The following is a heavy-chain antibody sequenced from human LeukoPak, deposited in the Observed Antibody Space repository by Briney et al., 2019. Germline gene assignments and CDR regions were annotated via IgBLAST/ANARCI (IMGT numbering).Heavy chain of an antibody. J-gene: IGHJ4*02. V-gene: IGHV2-5*02. D-gene: IGHD3-3*01. CDR3: AHTPTVPYYDFWSGRYYFDY. CDR1: GFSLSTSGVG. CDR2: IYWDDDK. Sequence: SGPTLVKPTQTLTLTCTFSGFSLSTSGVGVGWIRQPPGKALEWLALIYWDDDKRYSPSLKSRLTITKDTSKNQVVLTMTNMDPVDTATYYCAHTPTVPYYDFWSGRYYFDYWGQGTLVTVSS.